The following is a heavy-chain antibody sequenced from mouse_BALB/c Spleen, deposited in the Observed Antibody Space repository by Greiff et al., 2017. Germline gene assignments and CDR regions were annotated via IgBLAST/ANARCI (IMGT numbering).Heavy chain of an antibody. D-gene: IGHD3-1*01. V-gene: IGHV5-12-1*01. J-gene: IGHJ2*01. CDR1: GFAFSSYD. CDR3: ARHGSYYFDY. Sequence: DVQLVESGGGLVKPGGSLKLSCAASGFAFSSYDMSWVRQTPEKRLEWVAYISSGGGSTYYPDTVKGRFTISRDNAKNTLYLQMSSLKSEDTAMYYCARHGSYYFDYWGQGTTLTVSS. CDR2: ISSGGGST.